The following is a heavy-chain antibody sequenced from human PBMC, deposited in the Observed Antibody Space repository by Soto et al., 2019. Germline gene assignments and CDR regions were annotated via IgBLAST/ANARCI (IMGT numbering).Heavy chain of an antibody. V-gene: IGHV1-2*02. D-gene: IGHD2-15*01. Sequence: GASVKVSCKASGYTFTGYYMHWVRQAPGQGLEWMGWINPNSGGTNYAQKFQGRVTMTRDTSISTAYMELSRLRSDDTAVYYCARGHRTVKTYEDIVVVVAATRVNYYYGMGVWGQGTTVTVP. CDR1: GYTFTGYY. CDR3: ARGHRTVKTYEDIVVVVAATRVNYYYGMGV. CDR2: INPNSGGT. J-gene: IGHJ6*02.